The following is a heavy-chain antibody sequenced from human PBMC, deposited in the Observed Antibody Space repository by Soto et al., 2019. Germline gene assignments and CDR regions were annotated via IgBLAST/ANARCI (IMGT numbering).Heavy chain of an antibody. V-gene: IGHV3-30*18. CDR1: GFTFSSYG. Sequence: QVQLVESGGGVVQPGRSLRLSCAASGFTFSSYGMHWVRQAPGKGLEWVAVISYDGSNKYYADSVKGRFTISRDNSKNTLYLQMNSLRAEDTAVYYCAKDRCSSTSCNYYCMDVWGQGTTVTVSS. D-gene: IGHD2-2*01. CDR3: AKDRCSSTSCNYYCMDV. CDR2: ISYDGSNK. J-gene: IGHJ6*02.